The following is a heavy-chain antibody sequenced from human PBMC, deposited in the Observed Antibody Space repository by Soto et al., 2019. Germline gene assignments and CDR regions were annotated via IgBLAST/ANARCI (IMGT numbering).Heavy chain of an antibody. CDR3: ATKVSYYYYMDV. V-gene: IGHV4-34*01. Sequence: SETLSLTCAVYGGSFSGYYWSWIRQPPGKGLEWIGEINHSGSTNYNPSLKSRVTISVDTSKNQFSLKLSSVTAADTAVYYCATKVSYYYYMDVWGKGTTVTVSS. CDR1: GGSFSGYY. J-gene: IGHJ6*03. CDR2: INHSGST.